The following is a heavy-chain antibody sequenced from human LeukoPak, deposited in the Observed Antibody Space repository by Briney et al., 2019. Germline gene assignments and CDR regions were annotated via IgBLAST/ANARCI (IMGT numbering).Heavy chain of an antibody. Sequence: PGGSLRLSCAASGFTFSSYGMHWVRQAPDKGLEWVAFIRYDGSDKYYADSVKGRFTISRDNSKNTLYLQMNSLRAEDTAVYYCAKDRLWFGEFLLPDYWGQGTLVTVSS. CDR3: AKDRLWFGEFLLPDY. V-gene: IGHV3-30*02. J-gene: IGHJ4*02. D-gene: IGHD3-10*01. CDR2: IRYDGSDK. CDR1: GFTFSSYG.